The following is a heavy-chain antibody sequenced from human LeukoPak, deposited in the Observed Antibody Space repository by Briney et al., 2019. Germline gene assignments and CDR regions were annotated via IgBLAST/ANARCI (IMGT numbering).Heavy chain of an antibody. CDR3: ASFTAMGPFDY. J-gene: IGHJ4*02. CDR2: IYSGGST. V-gene: IGHV3-66*01. Sequence: GGSRRLSCAASGFTVSSNYMSGVRQAPGKGLEWVSVIYSGGSTYYADSVRGRFTISRDNSKNTLYLQMNSLRAEDTAVYYCASFTAMGPFDYWGQGTLVTVSS. CDR1: GFTVSSNY. D-gene: IGHD5-18*01.